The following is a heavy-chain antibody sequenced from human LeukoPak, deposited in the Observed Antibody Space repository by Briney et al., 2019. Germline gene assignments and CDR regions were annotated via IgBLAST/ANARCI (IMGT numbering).Heavy chain of an antibody. CDR2: ISSSSSYI. J-gene: IGHJ5*02. Sequence: PGGSLRLSCAASGFTFSSCNMNWVRQAPGKGLEWVSSISSSSSYIYYADSVKGRFTISRHNAKNSLYLQMNSLRAEDMALYYCAKGTKAGTGSWFDPWGQGTLVTVSS. CDR3: AKGTKAGTGSWFDP. V-gene: IGHV3-21*04. CDR1: GFTFSSCN. D-gene: IGHD3-10*01.